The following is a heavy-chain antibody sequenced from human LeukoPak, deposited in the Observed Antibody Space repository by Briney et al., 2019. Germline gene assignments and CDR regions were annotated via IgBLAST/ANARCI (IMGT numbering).Heavy chain of an antibody. J-gene: IGHJ6*03. D-gene: IGHD2-2*01. CDR2: ISSSSTI. CDR1: GFTFSSYS. CDR3: ARDGCSSTSCQPGYKDYYYMDV. V-gene: IGHV3-48*04. Sequence: GGSLRLSCAASGFTFSSYSMNWVRQAPGKGLEWVSYISSSSTIYYADSVKGRFTISRDNAKNSLYLQMNSLRAEDTAVYYCARDGCSSTSCQPGYKDYYYMDVWGKGTTVTVS.